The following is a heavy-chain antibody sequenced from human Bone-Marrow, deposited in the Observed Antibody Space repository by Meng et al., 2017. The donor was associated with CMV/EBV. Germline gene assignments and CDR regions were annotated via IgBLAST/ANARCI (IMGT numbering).Heavy chain of an antibody. Sequence: ASVKVSCKASGYTFTGYYMHWVRQAPGQGLEWMGWINPNSGGTNYAQKFQGRVTMTRDTSISKAYMELSRLRSDDTAVYYCAREGFLEWLPQYGMDGWGQGTTVTVSS. CDR2: INPNSGGT. V-gene: IGHV1-2*02. J-gene: IGHJ6*02. CDR3: AREGFLEWLPQYGMDG. D-gene: IGHD3-3*01. CDR1: GYTFTGYY.